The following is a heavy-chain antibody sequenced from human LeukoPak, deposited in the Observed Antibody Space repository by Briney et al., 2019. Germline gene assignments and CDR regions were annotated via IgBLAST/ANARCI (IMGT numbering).Heavy chain of an antibody. V-gene: IGHV3-23*01. CDR3: ARDRPNYYGSDGHYYRRDGDY. CDR2: ISGSGGST. CDR1: GFTFSSYA. D-gene: IGHD3-22*01. Sequence: GGSLRLSCAASGFTFSSYAMSWVRQAPGKGLEWVSAISGSGGSTDYADSVKGRFTISRDNSKNTLYLQMHSLIAEDTAVYYCARDRPNYYGSDGHYYRRDGDYWGRGTLVSVSS. J-gene: IGHJ4*02.